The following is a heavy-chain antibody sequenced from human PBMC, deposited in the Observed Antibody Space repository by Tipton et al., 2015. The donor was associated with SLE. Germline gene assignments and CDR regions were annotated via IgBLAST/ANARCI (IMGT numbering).Heavy chain of an antibody. J-gene: IGHJ6*03. CDR2: ISTVVNTI. CDR3: AKEPMVRGVIGYYYYYMDV. D-gene: IGHD3-10*01. CDR1: GFTFSDYY. V-gene: IGHV3-11*01. Sequence: SLRLSCAASGFTFSDYYMTWIRQAPGKGLEWVSYISTVVNTIYYADSVKGRFTISRDNAKNSLYLQMNSLRAEDTALYYCAKEPMVRGVIGYYYYYMDVWGKGTTVTVSS.